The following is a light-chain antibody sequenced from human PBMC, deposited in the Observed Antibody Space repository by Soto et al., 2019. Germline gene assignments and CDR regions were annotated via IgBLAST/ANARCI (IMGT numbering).Light chain of an antibody. Sequence: QAVVTQEPSFSVSPGGTVTLTCGLSSGPVFTSSYPNWYQQTPGQAPRTLIFNTNTRSSGVPDRFSGSILGDKAALTITGAQADDDSYYYCLLYLGGGIWVFGGGTHQTVL. CDR1: SGPVFTSSY. V-gene: IGLV8-61*01. CDR3: LLYLGGGIWV. CDR2: NTN. J-gene: IGLJ3*02.